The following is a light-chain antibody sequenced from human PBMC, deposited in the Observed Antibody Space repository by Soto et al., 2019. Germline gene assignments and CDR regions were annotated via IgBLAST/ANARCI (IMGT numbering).Light chain of an antibody. CDR3: GTWESGLSAVV. CDR2: DNN. Sequence: QSVLTQPPSVSAAPGQKVTISCSGSSSNIGENYVSWYQQFPGTAPKLLIYDNNERPSGIPDRFSGSKSGTSATLGITGLQTGDEADYYCGTWESGLSAVVFGGGTQLTVL. V-gene: IGLV1-51*01. J-gene: IGLJ2*01. CDR1: SSNIGENY.